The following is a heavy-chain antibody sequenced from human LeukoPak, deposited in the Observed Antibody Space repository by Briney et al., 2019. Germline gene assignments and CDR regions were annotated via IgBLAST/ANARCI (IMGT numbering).Heavy chain of an antibody. CDR1: GYTFTGYY. CDR2: INPNSGGT. CDR3: ARAGYCSGGSCYALDY. J-gene: IGHJ4*02. D-gene: IGHD2-15*01. V-gene: IGHV1-2*02. Sequence: ASVKVSCKASGYTFTGYYMHWVRQAPGQGLEWMGWINPNSGGTNYAQKFQGRVTMTRDTSISTAYMELSRLRSDDTAVYYCARAGYCSGGSCYALDYWGQGTLVSVSS.